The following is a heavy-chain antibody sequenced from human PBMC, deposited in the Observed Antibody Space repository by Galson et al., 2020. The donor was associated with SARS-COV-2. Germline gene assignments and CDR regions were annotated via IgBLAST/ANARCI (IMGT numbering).Heavy chain of an antibody. Sequence: ASETLSLTCTVSGVSISSGDDFWSWIRQTPGKGLEWIGYIYHSGNTHYNPSLKSRVSISSDTSKNQFSLKLTSVTAADTAVYYCARDSSGDQREEYLDPWGQGILVTVSS. J-gene: IGHJ5*02. CDR1: GVSISSGDDF. CDR3: ARDSSGDQREEYLDP. D-gene: IGHD2-2*01. CDR2: IYHSGNT. V-gene: IGHV4-30-4*01.